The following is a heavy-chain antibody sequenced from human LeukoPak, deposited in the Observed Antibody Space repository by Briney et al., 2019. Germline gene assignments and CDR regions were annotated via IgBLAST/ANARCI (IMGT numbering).Heavy chain of an antibody. J-gene: IGHJ5*02. V-gene: IGHV1-69*06. Sequence: SVKVSCKASGGTFSSYAISWVRQAPGQGLEWMGGIIPIFGTANYAQKFQGRVTITADKSTSTAYMELSSLRSEDTAVYYCAREPKGWNDPKWGKDWFDPWGQGTLVTVSS. CDR1: GGTFSSYA. CDR2: IIPIFGTA. D-gene: IGHD1-1*01. CDR3: AREPKGWNDPKWGKDWFDP.